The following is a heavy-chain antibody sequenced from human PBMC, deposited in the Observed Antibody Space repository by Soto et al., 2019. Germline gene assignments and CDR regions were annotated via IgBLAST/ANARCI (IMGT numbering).Heavy chain of an antibody. CDR3: ARGKSPISAPNWFEH. CDR1: GGTFSSYA. J-gene: IGHJ5*02. Sequence: QVQLVQSGAEVKKPGSSVKVSCKASGGTFSSYAISWVRQAPGQGLEWMGGLIPIFGTANYAQKFQGRVTITADESTSTAYMELSRLRYEYTAVYYCARGKSPISAPNWFEHWGQGTLVSVSS. V-gene: IGHV1-69*12. CDR2: LIPIFGTA. D-gene: IGHD6-13*01.